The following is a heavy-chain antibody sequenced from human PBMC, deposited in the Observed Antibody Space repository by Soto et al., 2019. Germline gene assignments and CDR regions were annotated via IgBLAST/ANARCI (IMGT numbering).Heavy chain of an antibody. CDR3: ASTRLVATSEWY. CDR1: CDSISSSSYH. V-gene: IGHV4-39*01. D-gene: IGHD5-12*01. CDR2: ISYSGNT. Sequence: TLSLTCSVSCDSISSSSYHWGWIRQPPGRGLEWIGTISYSGNTYYKSSLKSRVTISVDTSKNLFALKLSSVTAADTAVYYCASTRLVATSEWYWGQVTLVTVSS. J-gene: IGHJ4*02.